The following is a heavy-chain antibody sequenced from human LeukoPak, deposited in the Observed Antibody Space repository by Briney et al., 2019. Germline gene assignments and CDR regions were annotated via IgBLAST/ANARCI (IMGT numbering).Heavy chain of an antibody. CDR3: VRGRVITMLVANSNNWFDP. CDR1: GLSLSTYA. D-gene: IGHD3-22*01. V-gene: IGHV3-23*01. CDR2: ISDSGGAT. J-gene: IGHJ5*02. Sequence: GGSLRLSCAASGLSLSTYAMGWVRQAPGEGLEWVSGISDSGGATPYADSVKGRFTISRDNSKNTLYLQMNSLRAEDSAVYYCVRGRVITMLVANSNNWFDPWGQGTLVTVSS.